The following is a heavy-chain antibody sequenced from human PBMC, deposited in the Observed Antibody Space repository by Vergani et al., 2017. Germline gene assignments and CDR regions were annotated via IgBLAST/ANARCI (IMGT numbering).Heavy chain of an antibody. CDR1: GGSISSYY. J-gene: IGHJ4*02. V-gene: IGHV4-59*01. CDR3: ARAAKYSGSYYIGYFDY. D-gene: IGHD1-26*01. Sequence: QVQLQESGPGLVKPSETLSLTCTVSGGSISSYYWSWIRQPPGKGLEWSGYIYYSGSTNYKPSLKSRVTISVDTSKNQFSLKLSSVTAADTAVYYCARAAKYSGSYYIGYFDYWGQGTLVTVSS. CDR2: IYYSGST.